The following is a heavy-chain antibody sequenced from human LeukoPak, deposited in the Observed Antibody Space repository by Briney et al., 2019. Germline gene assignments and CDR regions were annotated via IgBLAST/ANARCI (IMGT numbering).Heavy chain of an antibody. CDR1: GGSISSSSYY. CDR2: IYYSGST. Sequence: SETLSLTCTVSGGSISSSSYYWGWIRQPPGKGLEWIGSIYYSGSTYYNPSLKSRVTISVDTSKNQFSLKLSSVTAADTAVYYCARDVSGYCSSTSCYTVFDYWGQGTLVTVSS. J-gene: IGHJ4*02. CDR3: ARDVSGYCSSTSCYTVFDY. V-gene: IGHV4-39*07. D-gene: IGHD2-2*02.